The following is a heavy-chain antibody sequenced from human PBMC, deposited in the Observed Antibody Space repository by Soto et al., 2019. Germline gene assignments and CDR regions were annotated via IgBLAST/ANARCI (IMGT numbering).Heavy chain of an antibody. D-gene: IGHD6-13*01. V-gene: IGHV4-39*07. CDR1: GASISSSSYY. Sequence: ASETLSLTCTVSGASISSSSYYWGWIRQPPGKGLEWIGSISYSGSTYYNPSLKSRVTISVDTSKNQFSLKLSSVTAADTAVYYCASSNIAAAGFYYYGMDVWGRGTTVTVSS. CDR3: ASSNIAAAGFYYYGMDV. J-gene: IGHJ6*02. CDR2: ISYSGST.